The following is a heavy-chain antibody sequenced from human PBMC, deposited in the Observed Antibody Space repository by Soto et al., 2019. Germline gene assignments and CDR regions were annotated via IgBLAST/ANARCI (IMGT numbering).Heavy chain of an antibody. V-gene: IGHV3-23*01. CDR2: ISGSGDIT. J-gene: IGHJ4*02. CDR3: AKGMTGRRFYFDF. D-gene: IGHD6-6*01. CDR1: GFTFSTYV. Sequence: EVQLLESGGGLVQPGGSLRLACAASGFTFSTYVMGWVRQVPGKGLAWVSVISGSGDITTYADSVKGRFTISRDNSKNTFFMQMNSLRVEDTAIYYCAKGMTGRRFYFDFWGQGSLVTVSS.